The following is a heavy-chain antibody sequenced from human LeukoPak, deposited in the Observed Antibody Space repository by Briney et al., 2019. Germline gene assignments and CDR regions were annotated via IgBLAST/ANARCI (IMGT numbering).Heavy chain of an antibody. CDR1: GGSISSSSYY. D-gene: IGHD1-26*01. CDR2: IYYSGST. Sequence: ASETLSLTCTVSGGSISSSSYYWGWIRQPPGKGLEWIGSIYYSGSTYYNPSLKSRVTISVDTSKNQFSLKLSSVTAADTAVYYCAAGSPSYSGSYYGAFDIWGQGTMVTVSS. CDR3: AAGSPSYSGSYYGAFDI. V-gene: IGHV4-39*01. J-gene: IGHJ3*02.